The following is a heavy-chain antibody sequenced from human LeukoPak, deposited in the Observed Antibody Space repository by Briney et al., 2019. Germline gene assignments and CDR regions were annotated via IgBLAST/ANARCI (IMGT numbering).Heavy chain of an antibody. V-gene: IGHV1-3*01. D-gene: IGHD2-2*01. CDR1: GYTFDIYA. Sequence: ASVKVSCQTSGYTFDIYAMNWVRQAPGQRPEWMGWINAGNGKTKYSQSFQGGVTITRDTSASTAYMELSSLRSEDTAVYYCARGVWSSHNKEYFLDYWGQGTLVTVSS. CDR3: ARGVWSSHNKEYFLDY. J-gene: IGHJ4*02. CDR2: INAGNGKT.